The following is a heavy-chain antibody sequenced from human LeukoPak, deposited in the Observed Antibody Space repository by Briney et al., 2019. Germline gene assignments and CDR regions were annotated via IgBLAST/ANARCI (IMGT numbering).Heavy chain of an antibody. J-gene: IGHJ4*02. V-gene: IGHV1-2*02. D-gene: IGHD6-19*01. Sequence: ASVKVSCKASGYTFTGYYMHWVRQAPGQGLEWMGWINPNSGGTNYAQKFQGRVTMTRDTSISTAYMELSSLRSEDTAVYYCASWSRGDSSGWYWYFDYWGQGTLVTVSS. CDR1: GYTFTGYY. CDR3: ASWSRGDSSGWYWYFDY. CDR2: INPNSGGT.